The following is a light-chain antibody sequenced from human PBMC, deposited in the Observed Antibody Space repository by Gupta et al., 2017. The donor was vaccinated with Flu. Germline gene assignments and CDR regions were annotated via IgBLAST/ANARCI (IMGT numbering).Light chain of an antibody. CDR3: QRRNSTLIT. V-gene: IGKV1-39*01. Sequence: DVQMIQSPSSLSASVGDRVAITCRASQSISSYSDYYQQKPGKAPNLLMYAASRANSRLPSRISSSASAADFTLIISIRPPEDFVNYCCQRRNSTLITFGRGTKLEIK. CDR1: QSISSY. J-gene: IGKJ4*01. CDR2: AAS.